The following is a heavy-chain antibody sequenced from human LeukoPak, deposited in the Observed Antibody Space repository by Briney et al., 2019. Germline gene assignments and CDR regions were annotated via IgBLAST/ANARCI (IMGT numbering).Heavy chain of an antibody. D-gene: IGHD2-21*02. CDR3: ARHKYSQVTAIPY. CDR2: IYYSGST. CDR1: GGSISSYY. V-gene: IGHV4-59*04. J-gene: IGHJ4*02. Sequence: PSETLSLTCTVSGGSISSYYWSWIRQPPGKGLEWIGYIYYSGSTYYNPSLKSRVTISVDTSKNQFSLKLSSVTAADTAVYYCARHKYSQVTAIPYWGQGTLVTVSS.